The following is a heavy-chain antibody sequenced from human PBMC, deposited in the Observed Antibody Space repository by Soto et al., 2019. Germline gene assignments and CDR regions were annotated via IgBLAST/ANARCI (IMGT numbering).Heavy chain of an antibody. CDR3: ARPKDYDDCLDS. D-gene: IGHD3-22*01. CDR2: IIPILGIA. CDR1: GGTFSSYT. V-gene: IGHV1-69*02. J-gene: IGHJ4*02. Sequence: GASVKVSCKASGGTFSSYTISWVRQAPGQGLEWMGRIIPILGIANYAQKFQGRVTFTTDKSTSTAYMEVSTLISEDTAVYYCARPKDYDDCLDSWGQGTLVTVSS.